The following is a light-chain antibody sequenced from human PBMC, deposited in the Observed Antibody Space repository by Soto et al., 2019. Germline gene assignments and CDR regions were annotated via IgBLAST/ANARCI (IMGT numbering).Light chain of an antibody. CDR2: GAT. Sequence: EIVLTQSPGTLSLSPGERATLSCRASQSSSGTFLAWYQHKPGQVPRVLIYGATRKATGIPDRFSGSGSGTDFTLIISRLEPEDFALYYCHQYDSGWTFGQGTKVEMK. V-gene: IGKV3-20*01. CDR3: HQYDSGWT. J-gene: IGKJ1*01. CDR1: QSSSGTF.